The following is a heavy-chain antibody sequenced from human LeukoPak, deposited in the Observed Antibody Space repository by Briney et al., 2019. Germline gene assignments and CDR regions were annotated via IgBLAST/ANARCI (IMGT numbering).Heavy chain of an antibody. Sequence: GGSLRLSCAASGFTFSSYGMHWVRQAPGKGLEWVAFIRYDGSNKYYADPVKGRFTISRDNSKNTLYLQMNSLRAEDTAVYYCAKDGDCSSTSCYTAYFQHWGQGTLVTVSS. CDR3: AKDGDCSSTSCYTAYFQH. CDR1: GFTFSSYG. D-gene: IGHD2-2*02. J-gene: IGHJ1*01. CDR2: IRYDGSNK. V-gene: IGHV3-30*02.